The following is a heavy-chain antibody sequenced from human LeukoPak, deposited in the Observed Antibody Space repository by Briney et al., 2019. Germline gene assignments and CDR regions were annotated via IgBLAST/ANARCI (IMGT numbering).Heavy chain of an antibody. J-gene: IGHJ4*02. CDR3: ARDLGGTGPDY. CDR1: GGTFSSYA. CDR2: ISAYNGNT. D-gene: IGHD3-16*01. V-gene: IGHV1-18*01. Sequence: GASVKVSCKASGGTFSSYAISWVRQAPGQGLEWMGWISAYNGNTNYAQKLQGRVTMTTDTSTSTAYMELRSLRSDDTAVYYCARDLGGTGPDYWGQGTLVTVSS.